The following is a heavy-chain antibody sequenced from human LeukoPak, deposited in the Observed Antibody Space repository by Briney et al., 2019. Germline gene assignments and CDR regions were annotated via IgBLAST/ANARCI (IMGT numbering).Heavy chain of an antibody. CDR2: IYYSGST. D-gene: IGHD3-3*01. V-gene: IGHV4-30-4*08. CDR3: AREARYTIFGVVTFDY. CDR1: GGSISSGDYY. J-gene: IGHJ4*02. Sequence: IPSETLSLTCTVSGGSISSGDYYWSWIRQPPGKGLEWIGYIYYSGSTYYNPSLKSRVTMSVDTSKNQFSLKLSSVTAADTAVYYCAREARYTIFGVVTFDYWGQGTLVTVSS.